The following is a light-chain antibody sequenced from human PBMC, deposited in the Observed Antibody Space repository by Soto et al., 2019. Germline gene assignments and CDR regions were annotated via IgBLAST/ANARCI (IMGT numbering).Light chain of an antibody. V-gene: IGKV1-9*01. Sequence: DIQLTQSPSFLSASVGDRVTITCRASQVISSYLAWYQQKPGTAPKLLIYPASTLQSGVPSRFSGSGSGTEFTVTIRSLKPEDFATYFCQQVNSYPITFGQGTRLEIK. CDR3: QQVNSYPIT. CDR1: QVISSY. J-gene: IGKJ5*01. CDR2: PAS.